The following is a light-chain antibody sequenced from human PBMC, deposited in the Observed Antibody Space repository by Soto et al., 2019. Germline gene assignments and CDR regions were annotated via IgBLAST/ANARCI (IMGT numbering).Light chain of an antibody. CDR2: SAP. CDR3: QQYHNWPLT. CDR1: QSVSRN. Sequence: ETAMTQSPAALSVSPGEKITLSCRASQSVSRNLAWYQQRPGHTPRLVIYSAPTRATGIPVRFSGSGSGTEYALTISSLQSEDFAVYYCQQYHNWPLTFGGGTKVAIK. V-gene: IGKV3-15*01. J-gene: IGKJ4*01.